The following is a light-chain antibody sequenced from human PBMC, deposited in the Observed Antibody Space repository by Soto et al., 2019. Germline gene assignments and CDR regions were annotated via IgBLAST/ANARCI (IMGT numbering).Light chain of an antibody. CDR3: NSYTSTSTVL. V-gene: IGLV2-14*01. CDR1: SSDVGGYNY. J-gene: IGLJ2*01. Sequence: QAVVTQPASVSGSPGQSITISCTGTSSDVGGYNYVSWYQQHPGKAPKLMIYEVNNRPSGISNRFSGSKSGNTASLTISGLQVDDEADYYCNSYTSTSTVLFGGGTKLTVL. CDR2: EVN.